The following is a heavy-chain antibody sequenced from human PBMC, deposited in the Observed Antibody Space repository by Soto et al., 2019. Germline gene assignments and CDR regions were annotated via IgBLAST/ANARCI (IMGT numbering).Heavy chain of an antibody. D-gene: IGHD1-26*01. J-gene: IGHJ4*02. CDR2: IYYSGST. CDR3: ARDLRSPPGRLNYFDY. V-gene: IGHV4-61*01. Sequence: QVQLQESGPGLVKPSETLSLTCTVSGGSVSSGSYYWSWIRQPPGKGLEWIGYIYYSGSTNYNPYLKSRVTISVDTSKNQFSLKLSSVTAADTAVYYCARDLRSPPGRLNYFDYWGQGTLVTVSS. CDR1: GGSVSSGSYY.